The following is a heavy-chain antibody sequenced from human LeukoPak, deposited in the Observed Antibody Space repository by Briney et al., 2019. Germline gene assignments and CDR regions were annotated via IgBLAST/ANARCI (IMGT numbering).Heavy chain of an antibody. D-gene: IGHD4-11*01. CDR3: VRGVAVTVTDH. V-gene: IGHV3-74*01. Sequence: GGSLRLSCAASGFTFRSYWMHWVRQVPGKGLVWVSRINGDGSSTSYADSVKGRFTISRDNAKNTLYLQMNSLRADDTAVYYCVRGVAVTVTDHWGQGTLVTVSS. J-gene: IGHJ4*02. CDR1: GFTFRSYW. CDR2: INGDGSST.